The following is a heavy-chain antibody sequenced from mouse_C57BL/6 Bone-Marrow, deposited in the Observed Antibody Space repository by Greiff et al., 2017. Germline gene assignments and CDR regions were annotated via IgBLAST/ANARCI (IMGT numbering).Heavy chain of an antibody. Sequence: EVQVVESEGGLVQPGSSMKLSCTASGFTFSDYYMAWVRQVPEKGLEWVANINYDGSSTYYLDSLKSRFIISRDNAKNILYLQMSSLKSEDTATYYCAREGLWSAMDYWGQGTSVTVSS. V-gene: IGHV5-16*01. CDR1: GFTFSDYY. D-gene: IGHD1-1*02. CDR2: INYDGSST. J-gene: IGHJ4*01. CDR3: AREGLWSAMDY.